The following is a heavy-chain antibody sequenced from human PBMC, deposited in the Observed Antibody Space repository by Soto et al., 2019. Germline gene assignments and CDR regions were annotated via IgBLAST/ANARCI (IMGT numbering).Heavy chain of an antibody. CDR3: ARGSGGRYDY. CDR1: GYRFSGYG. D-gene: IGHD1-26*01. CDR2: INGYNGNT. Sequence: QVQLVQSGPEVKKPGASVKVSCKAPGYRFSGYGMSWLRQAPGQGLEWMGWINGYNGNTKHAQKFRDRVTMTSDTSTNTASMELRSLNSDDTAVYFCARGSGGRYDYWGQGTLISVSS. V-gene: IGHV1-18*01. J-gene: IGHJ4*02.